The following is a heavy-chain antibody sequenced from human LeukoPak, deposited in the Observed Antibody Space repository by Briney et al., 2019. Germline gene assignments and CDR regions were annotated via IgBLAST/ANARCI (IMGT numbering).Heavy chain of an antibody. Sequence: QPGGSLRLSCAASGFSFSSYTMNWVRQVPGKGLEWVSYITSSSSTIYYADSVKGRFTISRDNAKNSLYLQMNSLRAEDTAVYYCARDPRAWSGSAHAFDIWGQGTMVTVSS. D-gene: IGHD1-26*01. CDR1: GFSFSSYT. CDR2: ITSSSSTI. V-gene: IGHV3-48*04. CDR3: ARDPRAWSGSAHAFDI. J-gene: IGHJ3*02.